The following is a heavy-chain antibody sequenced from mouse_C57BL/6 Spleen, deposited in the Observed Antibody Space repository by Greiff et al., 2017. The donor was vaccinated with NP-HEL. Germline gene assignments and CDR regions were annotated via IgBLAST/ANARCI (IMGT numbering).Heavy chain of an antibody. Sequence: QVHVKQPGAELVKPGASVKLSCKASGYTFTSYWMQWVKQRPGQGLEWIGEIDPSDSYTNYNQKFKGKATLTVDTSSSTAYMQLSSLKAEDSAVFYCERVGYEYDGLAYWGQGTLVTVSA. D-gene: IGHD2-4*01. CDR1: GYTFTSYW. CDR3: ERVGYEYDGLAY. J-gene: IGHJ3*01. V-gene: IGHV1-50*01. CDR2: IDPSDSYT.